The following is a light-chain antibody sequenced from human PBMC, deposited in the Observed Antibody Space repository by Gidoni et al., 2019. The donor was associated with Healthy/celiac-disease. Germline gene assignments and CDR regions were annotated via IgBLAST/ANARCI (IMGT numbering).Light chain of an antibody. CDR1: QSVISNY. V-gene: IGKV3-20*01. CDR3: QQYGSSPPLT. CDR2: GAS. Sequence: EIVLTQSPGTLSLSPGERATLSCRASQSVISNYLAWYQQKPGQAPRLLIYGASSRATDIPDRFSGSGSGTDFSLTISRVEPEDFAVYFCQQYGSSPPLTFGGGTKVEIK. J-gene: IGKJ4*01.